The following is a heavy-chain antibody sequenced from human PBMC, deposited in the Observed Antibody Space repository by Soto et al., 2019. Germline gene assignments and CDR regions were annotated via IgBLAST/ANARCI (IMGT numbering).Heavy chain of an antibody. D-gene: IGHD5-12*01. CDR3: ANDQDSGYDPYYFDY. CDR1: GFTFSSYA. Sequence: GGSLRLSCAASGFTFSSYAMSWVRQAPGKGLEWVSAISGSGGSTYYADSVKGRFTISRDNSKNTLYLQMNSLRAEDTAVYYCANDQDSGYDPYYFDYWGQGTLVTVAS. J-gene: IGHJ4*02. CDR2: ISGSGGST. V-gene: IGHV3-23*01.